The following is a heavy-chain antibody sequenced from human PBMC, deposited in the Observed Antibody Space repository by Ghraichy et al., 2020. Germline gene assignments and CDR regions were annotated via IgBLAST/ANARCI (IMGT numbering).Heavy chain of an antibody. J-gene: IGHJ5*02. Sequence: SETLSLTCTVSGGSISSSSYYWGWIRQPPGKGLEWIGSIYYSGSTYYNPSLKSRVTISVDTSKNQFSLKLSSVTAADTAVYYCARQWRRESTAPGVLMVVAARDNWFDPWGQGTLVTVSS. CDR3: ARQWRRESTAPGVLMVVAARDNWFDP. CDR2: IYYSGST. CDR1: GGSISSSSYY. V-gene: IGHV4-39*01. D-gene: IGHD2-15*01.